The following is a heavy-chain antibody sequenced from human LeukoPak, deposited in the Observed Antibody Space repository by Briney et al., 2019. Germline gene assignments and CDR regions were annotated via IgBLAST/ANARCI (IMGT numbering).Heavy chain of an antibody. Sequence: PSETLSLTCTVSGGSIRSYYWSWVRQPAGKGLEWIGRIHFSGSTNYSPSLKSRVTLSIDTSNSQFLLNLHSVTAADTAVYYCARSSSSSSYTAFDIWGHGTMVTVSS. CDR2: IHFSGST. CDR3: ARSSSSSSYTAFDI. J-gene: IGHJ3*02. V-gene: IGHV4-4*07. CDR1: GGSIRSYY. D-gene: IGHD6-13*01.